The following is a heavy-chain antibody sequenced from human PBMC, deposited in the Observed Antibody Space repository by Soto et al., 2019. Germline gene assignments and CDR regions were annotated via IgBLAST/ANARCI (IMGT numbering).Heavy chain of an antibody. CDR1: GGTFSTYP. CDR2: IIPLFGTT. Sequence: QVQLVQSGAEVRMPGSSVKVSCKASGGTFSTYPINWVRQAPGQGLEWMGGIIPLFGTTNYAQKFKGRVTITADESTSAAYMELSSLRAGHAAVYYCARGATHGSSWYFWFDPWGQGTLVTVSS. D-gene: IGHD6-13*01. CDR3: ARGATHGSSWYFWFDP. J-gene: IGHJ5*02. V-gene: IGHV1-69*01.